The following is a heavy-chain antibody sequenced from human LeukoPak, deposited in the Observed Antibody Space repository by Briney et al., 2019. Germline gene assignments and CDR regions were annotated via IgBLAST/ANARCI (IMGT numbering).Heavy chain of an antibody. Sequence: GGSLRLSCAASGFTFSSYGMHWVRQAPGKGLEWVAVISYDGSNKYYVDSVKGRFTISRDNAKNALFLQMISLRAEDTAVYYCALTPDYYGSGSFDYWGQGTLVTVSS. V-gene: IGHV3-30*03. J-gene: IGHJ4*02. D-gene: IGHD3-10*01. CDR3: ALTPDYYGSGSFDY. CDR1: GFTFSSYG. CDR2: ISYDGSNK.